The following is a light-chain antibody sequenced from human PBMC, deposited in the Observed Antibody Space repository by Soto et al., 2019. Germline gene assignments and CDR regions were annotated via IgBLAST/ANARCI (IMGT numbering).Light chain of an antibody. V-gene: IGLV2-14*01. Sequence: SALTQPASVSGSPGQSITISCTGTSSDVGGYNYVSWYQQHPGKAPKVMIYEVSRRPSGVSDRFSGSKSGNTASLTISGLQAEDEADYYCSSYTTSTTLVVFGGGTKLTVL. CDR3: SSYTTSTTLVV. CDR1: SSDVGGYNY. J-gene: IGLJ2*01. CDR2: EVS.